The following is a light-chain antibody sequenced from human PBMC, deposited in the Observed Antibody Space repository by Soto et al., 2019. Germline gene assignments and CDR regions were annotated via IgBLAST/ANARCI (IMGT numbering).Light chain of an antibody. Sequence: DIQMTQSTSTLSASVGDRVTITCRASQSISSWLAWYQQKPGKAPKLLIYDASSLESGVPSRFSGSGSGTEFTLTISSLQPDDFATYYCQQYNGYSSFGQGTKVDIK. V-gene: IGKV1-5*01. CDR3: QQYNGYSS. CDR2: DAS. J-gene: IGKJ1*01. CDR1: QSISSW.